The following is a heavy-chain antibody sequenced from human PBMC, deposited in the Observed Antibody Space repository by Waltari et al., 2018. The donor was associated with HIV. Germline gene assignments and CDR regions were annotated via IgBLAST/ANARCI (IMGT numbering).Heavy chain of an antibody. CDR1: GGSISSSSYY. CDR2: IYYSGST. J-gene: IGHJ4*02. D-gene: IGHD3-22*01. Sequence: QLQLQESGPGLVKPSETLSLTCTVSGGSISSSSYYWGWIRQPPGKGLEWIGSIYYSGSTYYNPSLKSRVTISVDTSKNQFSLKLSSVTAADTAVYYCARDRGYYDSSGYYYFGERPPAPVDYWGQGTLVTVSS. V-gene: IGHV4-39*07. CDR3: ARDRGYYDSSGYYYFGERPPAPVDY.